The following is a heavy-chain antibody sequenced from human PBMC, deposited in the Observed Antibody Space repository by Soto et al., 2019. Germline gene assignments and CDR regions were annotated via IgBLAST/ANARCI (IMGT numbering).Heavy chain of an antibody. Sequence: SETLSLTCTVSGGSISSYYLSWIRQPPGKGLEWIGYIYHSGSTYYNLSLKSRVTISVDRSKNQFSLKLSSVTAADTAVYYCARGGGVYYFDYWGQGTLVTVSS. J-gene: IGHJ4*02. CDR2: IYHSGST. V-gene: IGHV4-59*01. D-gene: IGHD2-8*02. CDR1: GGSISSYY. CDR3: ARGGGVYYFDY.